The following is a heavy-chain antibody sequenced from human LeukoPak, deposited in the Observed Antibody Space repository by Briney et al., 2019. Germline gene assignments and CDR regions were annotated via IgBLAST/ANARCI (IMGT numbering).Heavy chain of an antibody. CDR2: IYHSGST. J-gene: IGHJ3*02. D-gene: IGHD5-18*01. CDR3: ARGGGVDTAMVDAFDI. V-gene: IGHV4-30-2*01. CDR1: GGSISSGGYS. Sequence: PSQTLSLTCAVSGGSISSGGYSWSWIRQPPGTGLEWLGYIYHSGSTYYNPSLKSRVTISVDRSKNQFSLKLSSVTAADTAVYYCARGGGVDTAMVDAFDIWGQGTMVTVSS.